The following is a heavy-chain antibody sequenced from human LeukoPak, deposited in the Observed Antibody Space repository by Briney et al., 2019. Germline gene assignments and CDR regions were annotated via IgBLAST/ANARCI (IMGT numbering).Heavy chain of an antibody. CDR2: INHNGST. CDR1: GGSFSGYY. J-gene: IGHJ4*02. V-gene: IGHV4-34*01. CDR3: ARVVVVVPAAIKGYAYYFDY. D-gene: IGHD2-2*01. Sequence: PSETLSLTCAVYGGSFSGYYWSWIRQPPGKGLEWIGEINHNGSTNYNPSLKSRVTISVDTSKNQFSLKLSSVTAADTAVYYCARVVVVVPAAIKGYAYYFDYWGQGTLVTVSS.